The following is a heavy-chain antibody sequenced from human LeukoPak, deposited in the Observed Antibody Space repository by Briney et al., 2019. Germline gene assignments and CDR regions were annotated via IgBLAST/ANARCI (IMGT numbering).Heavy chain of an antibody. CDR1: GYTLTELS. CDR3: ATARVNSVGNVWFDP. D-gene: IGHD3-10*01. CDR2: FDPEDGET. V-gene: IGHV1-24*01. Sequence: GASVKVSCKVSGYTLTELSMHWVRQAPGKGLEWMGGFDPEDGETIYAQKFQGRVTMTELTSTDTAYMELSSLRSEDTAVDYCATARVNSVGNVWFDPWGQGTLVTVSS. J-gene: IGHJ5*02.